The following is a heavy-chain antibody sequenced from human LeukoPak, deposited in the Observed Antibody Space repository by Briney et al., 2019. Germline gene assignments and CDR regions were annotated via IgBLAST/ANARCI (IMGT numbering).Heavy chain of an antibody. V-gene: IGHV3-30*03. D-gene: IGHD3-3*01. CDR2: ISYDGSNK. J-gene: IGHJ3*02. CDR3: ARGATIFGVVTPPDAFDI. Sequence: PGGSLRLSCAASGFTFSSYGMHWVRQAPGKGLEWVAVISYDGSNKYYADSVKGRFTISRDNAKNSLYLQMNSLRAEDTAVYYCARGATIFGVVTPPDAFDIWGQGTMVTVSS. CDR1: GFTFSSYG.